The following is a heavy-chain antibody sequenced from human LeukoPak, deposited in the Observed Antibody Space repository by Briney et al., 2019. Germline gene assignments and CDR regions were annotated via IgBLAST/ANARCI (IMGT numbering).Heavy chain of an antibody. V-gene: IGHV1-18*01. Sequence: GASVKVSCKASGYTFTSYGISWVRQAPGQGLEWMGWISADNGNTNDAQKLQGRVTMTTDTYTSTAYMELRSLRSDDTAVYYCARPKGLYCSGGSCYSEGNWFDPWGQGTLVTVSS. J-gene: IGHJ5*02. CDR1: GYTFTSYG. D-gene: IGHD2-15*01. CDR2: ISADNGNT. CDR3: ARPKGLYCSGGSCYSEGNWFDP.